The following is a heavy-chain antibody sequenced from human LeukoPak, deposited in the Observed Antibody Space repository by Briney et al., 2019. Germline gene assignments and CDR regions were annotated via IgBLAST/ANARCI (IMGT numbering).Heavy chain of an antibody. Sequence: GALRLSCAASGFTFSDYYMSWIRQAPGKGLEWVSVIYSGGSTYYADSVKGRFTISRDNSKNTLFLQMNSLRGEDTAVYYCAREAPPGYYFDYWGQGTLVTVSS. J-gene: IGHJ4*02. D-gene: IGHD1-1*01. CDR2: IYSGGST. CDR3: AREAPPGYYFDY. V-gene: IGHV3-53*01. CDR1: GFTFSDYY.